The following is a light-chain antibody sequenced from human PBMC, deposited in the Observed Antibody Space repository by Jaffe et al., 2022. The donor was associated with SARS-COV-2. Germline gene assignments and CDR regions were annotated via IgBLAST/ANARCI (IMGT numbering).Light chain of an antibody. J-gene: IGKJ2*01. CDR2: GAS. V-gene: IGKV3-20*01. Sequence: EIVLTQSPGTLSLSPGERATLSCRASQSVSSNYLAWYQQKPGQAPRLVIYGASSRATGIPDRFSGSGSGTDFTLTISRLEPGDFAVYYCQQYGNSYTFGQGTKLEIK. CDR3: QQYGNSYT. CDR1: QSVSSNY.